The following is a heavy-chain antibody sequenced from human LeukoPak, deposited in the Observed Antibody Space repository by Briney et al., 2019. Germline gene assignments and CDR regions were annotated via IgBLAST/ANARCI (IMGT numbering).Heavy chain of an antibody. Sequence: GASVKVSCKASGYTFTGYYMHWVRQAPGQGLEWMGWINPNSGGTNYAQKFQGRVTMTSETSISTAYMELSRLRSDDTAVYYCARDQMVRGVITSGYYYYYYMDVWGKGTTVTVSS. J-gene: IGHJ6*03. CDR1: GYTFTGYY. V-gene: IGHV1-2*02. CDR2: INPNSGGT. CDR3: ARDQMVRGVITSGYYYYYYMDV. D-gene: IGHD3-10*01.